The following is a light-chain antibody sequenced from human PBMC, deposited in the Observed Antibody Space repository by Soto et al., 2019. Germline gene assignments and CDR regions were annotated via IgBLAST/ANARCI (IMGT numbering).Light chain of an antibody. J-gene: IGKJ1*01. V-gene: IGKV1-5*03. CDR2: KAS. CDR3: QQYNNYGSWT. CDR1: QSISGW. Sequence: DIQVPQSPSTLSASVGDRVTITCRASQSISGWLAWYQQKPGKATNLLIYKASTLESGVPSRFSGSGSGTEFALTISGLQPDDFATYYCQQYNNYGSWTFGQGTKVDIK.